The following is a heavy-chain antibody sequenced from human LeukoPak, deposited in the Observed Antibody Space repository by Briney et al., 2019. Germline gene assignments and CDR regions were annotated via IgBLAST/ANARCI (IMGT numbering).Heavy chain of an antibody. J-gene: IGHJ4*02. CDR3: ARGAGDSSSWYYYFDH. CDR1: GGTFSSYA. V-gene: IGHV1-69*04. CDR2: IIPILGIA. D-gene: IGHD6-13*01. Sequence: ASVEVSCKASGGTFSSYAISWVRQAPGQGLEWMGRIIPILGIANYAQKFQGRVTMTRDTSTTTVYMELTSLRFEDTAVYYCARGAGDSSSWYYYFDHWGQGTLVTVSS.